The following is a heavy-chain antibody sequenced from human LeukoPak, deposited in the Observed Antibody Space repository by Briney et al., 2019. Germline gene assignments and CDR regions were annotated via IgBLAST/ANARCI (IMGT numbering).Heavy chain of an antibody. Sequence: PSETLSLTCTVSGGSISSGGYYWSWIRQPPGKGLEWIGYIYYSGSTNYNPSLKSRVTISVDTSKNQFSLKLSSVTAADTAVYYCARAERYSSSPLYYYYGMDVWGQGTTVTVSS. CDR3: ARAERYSSSPLYYYYGMDV. V-gene: IGHV4-61*08. J-gene: IGHJ6*02. D-gene: IGHD6-6*01. CDR1: GGSISSGGYY. CDR2: IYYSGST.